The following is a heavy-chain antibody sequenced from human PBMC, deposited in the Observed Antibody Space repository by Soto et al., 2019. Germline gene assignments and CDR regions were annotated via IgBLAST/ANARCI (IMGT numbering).Heavy chain of an antibody. V-gene: IGHV3-30*18. Sequence: GGSLRLSCAASGFTFSSYGMHWVRQAPGKGLEWVAVISYDGSNKYYADSVKGRFTISRDNSKNTLYLQMNSLRAEDTAVYYCAKDLGSGSYYVFYYYYGMDVWGQGTTVTVS. D-gene: IGHD1-26*01. J-gene: IGHJ6*02. CDR1: GFTFSSYG. CDR2: ISYDGSNK. CDR3: AKDLGSGSYYVFYYYYGMDV.